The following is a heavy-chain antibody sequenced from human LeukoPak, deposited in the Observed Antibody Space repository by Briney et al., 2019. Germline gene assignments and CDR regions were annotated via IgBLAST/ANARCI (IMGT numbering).Heavy chain of an antibody. J-gene: IGHJ5*02. V-gene: IGHV4-59*01. CDR1: GGSISSYY. CDR3: AREGPDYYDSSGYFLNWFDP. CDR2: IYYSGST. D-gene: IGHD3-22*01. Sequence: SETLSLTCTVSGGSISSYYWSWVRQPPGKGLEGIGYIYYSGSTNYNPSLKSRVTISVDTSKNQFSLKLSSVTAADTAVYYCAREGPDYYDSSGYFLNWFDPWGQGTLVTVSS.